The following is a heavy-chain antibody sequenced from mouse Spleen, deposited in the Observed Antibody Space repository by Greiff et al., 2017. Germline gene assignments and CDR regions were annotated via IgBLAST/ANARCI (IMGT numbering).Heavy chain of an antibody. J-gene: IGHJ2*01. CDR1: GYAFSSSW. Sequence: QVQLQQSGSELVKPGASVKISCKASGYAFSSSWMNWVKQRPGKGLEWIGRIYPGDGDINYNGKFKGKATLTADKSSSTAYMQLSSLTSEDSAVYFCARKGLRGYFDYWGQGTTLTVSS. CDR2: IYPGDGDI. D-gene: IGHD2-2*01. V-gene: IGHV1-82*01. CDR3: ARKGLRGYFDY.